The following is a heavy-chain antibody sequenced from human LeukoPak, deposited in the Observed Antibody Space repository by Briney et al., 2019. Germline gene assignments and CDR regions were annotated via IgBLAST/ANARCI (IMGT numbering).Heavy chain of an antibody. D-gene: IGHD6-19*01. CDR2: IRFDGSDK. V-gene: IGHV3-30*02. CDR3: AKDGGIAVAGKEGFDY. CDR1: GFTFRSYG. J-gene: IGHJ4*02. Sequence: GGSLRLSCAASGFTFRSYGMHWVRQAPGKGLEWLSFIRFDGSDKYYADSVKGRFTVSRDVSKNTLYLQMNSLKPEDTAVYYCAKDGGIAVAGKEGFDYWGQGTLATVSS.